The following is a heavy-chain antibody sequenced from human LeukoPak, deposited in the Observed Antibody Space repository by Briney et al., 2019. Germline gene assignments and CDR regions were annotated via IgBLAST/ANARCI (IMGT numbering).Heavy chain of an antibody. V-gene: IGHV3-15*01. Sequence: GGSLRLSCVVSGFTLSDHYIDWVRQAPGKGLEWVGRINYKTNGGTADYAAPVTGRFTISRDDSKDTLYLQMNSLKTEDTGVYYCTTDHRTIYGVVFPDYWGQGTLVTVSS. J-gene: IGHJ4*02. CDR2: INYKTNGGTA. CDR3: TTDHRTIYGVVFPDY. CDR1: GFTLSDHY. D-gene: IGHD3-3*01.